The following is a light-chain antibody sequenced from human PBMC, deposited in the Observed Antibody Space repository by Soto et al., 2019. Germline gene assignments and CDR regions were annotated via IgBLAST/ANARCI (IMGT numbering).Light chain of an antibody. J-gene: IGLJ1*01. CDR2: EVT. CDR3: CSYTGSSGDV. CDR1: SSDVGGYDY. Sequence: ALTQPASVSGSPGQSITISCTGTSSDVGGYDYVSWYQQHPLKAPKLIIYEVTNRPSGVSSRFSGSKSGNTASLTISGLQAEDEADYYCCSYTGSSGDVFGTGTKVTVL. V-gene: IGLV2-14*01.